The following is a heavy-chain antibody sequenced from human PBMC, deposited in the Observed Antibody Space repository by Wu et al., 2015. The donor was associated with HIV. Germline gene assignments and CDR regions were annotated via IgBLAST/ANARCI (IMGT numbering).Heavy chain of an antibody. Sequence: QVQLVQSGAEVKKPKSSVKVSCKASGGTFRSYSISWIRQAPGQGLEWMGRIIPIFGTANYAQKFQGRVTMTRDTSISTAYMELSRLRSDDTAVYYCARVLPYDSSGYVDYWGQGTLVTVSS. J-gene: IGHJ4*02. CDR2: IIPIFGTA. CDR1: GGTFRSYS. V-gene: IGHV1-69*05. CDR3: ARVLPYDSSGYVDY. D-gene: IGHD3-22*01.